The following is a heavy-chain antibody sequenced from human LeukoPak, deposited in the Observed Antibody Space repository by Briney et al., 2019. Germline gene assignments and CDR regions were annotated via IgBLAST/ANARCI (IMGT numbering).Heavy chain of an antibody. CDR2: IYSGGST. V-gene: IGHV3-53*01. Sequence: GGSLRLSCAAPGFTVSSNYMSWVRQAPGKGLEWVSVIYSGGSTYYADSVKGRFTISRDNSKNTLYLQMNSLRAEDTAVYYCARADSGYDQGFDYWGQGTLVTVSS. CDR1: GFTVSSNY. D-gene: IGHD5-12*01. J-gene: IGHJ4*02. CDR3: ARADSGYDQGFDY.